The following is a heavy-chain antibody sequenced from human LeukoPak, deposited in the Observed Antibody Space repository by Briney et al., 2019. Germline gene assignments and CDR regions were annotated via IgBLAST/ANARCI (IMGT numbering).Heavy chain of an antibody. J-gene: IGHJ4*02. CDR3: ALGEAAQPFDY. V-gene: IGHV3-30-3*01. D-gene: IGHD2-15*01. Sequence: GGSLRLSCAASGFTFSSYAMHWVRQAPGKGVEWVAVISYDGSNKYYADSVKGRFTISRDNAKNSLYLQMNSLRAEDTAVYYCALGEAAQPFDYWGQGTLVTVSS. CDR2: ISYDGSNK. CDR1: GFTFSSYA.